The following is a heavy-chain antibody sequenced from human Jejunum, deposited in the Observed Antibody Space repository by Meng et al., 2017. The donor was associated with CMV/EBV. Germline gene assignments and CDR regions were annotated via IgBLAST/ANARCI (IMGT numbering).Heavy chain of an antibody. Sequence: EVLRFGSGGGLCWPGVSLRLPFAASGFTVSTCYMGWVRQAPGKGLEWVSVIYSGGSSYYADSVKGRFTSSRDNFKNTLSLQMYSLRADDTAVYYCARGGAAAGSESWGQGTLVTVSS. D-gene: IGHD6-13*01. CDR1: GFTVSTCY. CDR2: IYSGGSS. V-gene: IGHV3-53*01. J-gene: IGHJ4*02. CDR3: ARGGAAAGSES.